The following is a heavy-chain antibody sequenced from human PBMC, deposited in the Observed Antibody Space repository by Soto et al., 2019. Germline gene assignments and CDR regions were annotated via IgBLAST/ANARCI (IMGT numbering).Heavy chain of an antibody. CDR1: GASISDPSYY. D-gene: IGHD3-10*01. CDR2: VDYSGTT. V-gene: IGHV4-39*02. J-gene: IGHJ5*02. CDR3: ARRTPLYASESSRFDP. Sequence: ETLSLTCSVSGASISDPSYYWGWIRQPPGKGLEWIGTVDYSGTTSYNPSLRGRGIISVDASKNHFSLKVISVTAADTAVYYCARRTPLYASESSRFDPWGQGALVTVSS.